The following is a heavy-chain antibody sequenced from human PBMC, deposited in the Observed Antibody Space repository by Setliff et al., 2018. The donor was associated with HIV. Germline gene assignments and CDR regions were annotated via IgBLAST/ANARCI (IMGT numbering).Heavy chain of an antibody. V-gene: IGHV1-3*01. D-gene: IGHD3-10*01. CDR2: ISVGKGDT. Sequence: ASVKVSCKASGYTFTTYSIHWVRQAPGQSLEWMGWISVGKGDTKYSQEFQGRITITRDTSANTAYMELSRLRSDDTAVYFCARGALLAVFDFDHWGHGTLVTVSS. J-gene: IGHJ4*01. CDR3: ARGALLAVFDFDH. CDR1: GYTFTTYS.